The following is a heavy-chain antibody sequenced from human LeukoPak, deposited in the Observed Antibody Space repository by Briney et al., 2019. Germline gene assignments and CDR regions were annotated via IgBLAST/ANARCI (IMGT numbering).Heavy chain of an antibody. D-gene: IGHD7-27*01. CDR3: ARETGDPSDY. CDR2: IIPILGIA. J-gene: IGHJ4*02. CDR1: GGTFTSYA. V-gene: IGHV1-69*04. Sequence: GASVKVSCKASGGTFTSYAISWVRQAPGQGLEWMGRIIPILGIANYAQKFQGRVTITADKSTSTAYMELSSLRSGDTAVYYCARETGDPSDYWGQGTLVTVSS.